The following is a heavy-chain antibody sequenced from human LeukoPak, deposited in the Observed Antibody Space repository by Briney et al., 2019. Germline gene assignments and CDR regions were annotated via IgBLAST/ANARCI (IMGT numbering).Heavy chain of an antibody. CDR2: INPSGGST. D-gene: IGHD3-10*01. V-gene: IGHV1-46*01. J-gene: IGHJ6*02. CDR3: ARGPTMVRAPLDV. CDR1: GYTFTSYY. Sequence: ASVKVSCKASGYTFTSYYMHWVRPAPGQGLEWMGIINPSGGSTSYAQKFQGRVTMTRDTSTSTVYMGLSSLRSEDTAVYYCARGPTMVRAPLDVWGQGTTVTVSS.